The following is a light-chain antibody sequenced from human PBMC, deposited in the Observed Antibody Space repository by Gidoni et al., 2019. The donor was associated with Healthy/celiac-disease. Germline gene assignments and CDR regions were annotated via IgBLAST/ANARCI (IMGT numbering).Light chain of an antibody. CDR1: QSISSY. J-gene: IGKJ1*01. CDR2: AAS. V-gene: IGKV1-39*01. Sequence: DIQMTQSPSSLSASVGDRVTITCRASQSISSYLNWYQQKPGQAPKLLIHAASSLQSGVTARFSGSGSGTDCTLTISSLQPEDFATYYCQQSYSTPWTFGHGTRVEIK. CDR3: QQSYSTPWT.